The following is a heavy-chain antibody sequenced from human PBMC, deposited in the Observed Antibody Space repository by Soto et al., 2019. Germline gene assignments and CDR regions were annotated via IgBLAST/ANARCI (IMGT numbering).Heavy chain of an antibody. CDR1: GGSIDSGNYY. D-gene: IGHD6-13*01. CDR3: ARGSRQLARNWFDP. Sequence: PSETLSLTCSVSGGSIDSGNYYWSWIRQHPEKGLEWIGYIFYSGSTYYNPSLKSRVTISIDTSKNQLSLKLTSVTAADTAVYYCARGSRQLARNWFDPWGQGTQVTVSS. J-gene: IGHJ5*02. CDR2: IFYSGST. V-gene: IGHV4-31*03.